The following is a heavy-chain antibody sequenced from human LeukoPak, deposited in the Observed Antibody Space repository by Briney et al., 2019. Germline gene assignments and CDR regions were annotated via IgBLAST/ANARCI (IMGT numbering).Heavy chain of an antibody. J-gene: IGHJ4*02. CDR3: ATGVFRDWELPNNDY. CDR1: GYTLTELS. Sequence: ASVKVSCKVSGYTLTELSMHWVRQAPGKGLEWMGGFDPEDGETIYAQKFQGRVTMTEDTSTDTAYMELSSLRSEDTAVYYCATGVFRDWELPNNDYWGQGTLVTVSS. CDR2: FDPEDGET. D-gene: IGHD1-26*01. V-gene: IGHV1-24*01.